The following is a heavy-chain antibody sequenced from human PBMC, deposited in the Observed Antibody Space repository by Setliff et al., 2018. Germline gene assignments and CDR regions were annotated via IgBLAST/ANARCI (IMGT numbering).Heavy chain of an antibody. CDR3: ARERVGRYYYYHMDG. Sequence: GGSLRLSCAASGFTFSSYSLNWVRQAPGKGLEWVSSISSSSSYIYYADSVQGRFTISRDNAKNSLYLQMNSLRAEDTAVYYCARERVGRYYYYHMDGLGKGNPGHRLL. D-gene: IGHD1-26*01. CDR2: ISSSSSYI. V-gene: IGHV3-21*01. J-gene: IGHJ6*03. CDR1: GFTFSSYS.